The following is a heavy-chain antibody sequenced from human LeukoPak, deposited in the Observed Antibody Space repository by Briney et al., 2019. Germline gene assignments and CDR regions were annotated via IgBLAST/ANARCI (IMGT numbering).Heavy chain of an antibody. CDR2: IYHSGST. J-gene: IGHJ2*01. D-gene: IGHD3-22*01. Sequence: PSQTLSLTCTVSGGSISSGGYYWSWIRQPPGKGLEWIGYIYHSGSTYYNPSLKSRVTISVDRSKNQFSLKLSSVTAADTAVYYCARGLGYDSSGIRARYFDLWGRGTLVTVSS. CDR1: GGSISSGGYY. CDR3: ARGLGYDSSGIRARYFDL. V-gene: IGHV4-30-2*01.